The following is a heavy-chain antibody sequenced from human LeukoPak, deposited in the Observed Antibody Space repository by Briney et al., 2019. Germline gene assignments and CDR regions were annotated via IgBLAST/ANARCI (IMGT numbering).Heavy chain of an antibody. CDR2: IYTSGST. J-gene: IGHJ5*02. V-gene: IGHV4-61*02. CDR1: GGSISSGSYY. Sequence: PSETLSLTCTVSGGSISSGSYYWSWIRQPAGKGLEWIGRIYTSGSTNYNPSLKSRVTISVDTSKNQFSLKLSSVTAADTAVYYCARDRYSGCYWWFDPWGQGTLVTVSS. CDR3: ARDRYSGCYWWFDP. D-gene: IGHD1-26*01.